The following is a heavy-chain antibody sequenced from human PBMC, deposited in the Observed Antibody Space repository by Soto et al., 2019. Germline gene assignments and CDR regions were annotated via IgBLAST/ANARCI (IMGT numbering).Heavy chain of an antibody. CDR3: GRGRSGQIVVFY. Sequence: AASVKLSCKASGYTFTGHYIHWVRQAPEQGPEWMGEIGPESGATRYAQKFQGRVTMTRDMSITTVYMELNNLSPDDTAVYYCGRGRSGQIVVFYWGQGTPVTVSS. V-gene: IGHV1-2*02. D-gene: IGHD1-26*01. CDR2: IGPESGAT. CDR1: GYTFTGHY. J-gene: IGHJ4*02.